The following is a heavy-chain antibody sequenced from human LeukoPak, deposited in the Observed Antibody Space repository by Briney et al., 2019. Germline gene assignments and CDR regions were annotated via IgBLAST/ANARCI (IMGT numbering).Heavy chain of an antibody. J-gene: IGHJ5*02. CDR2: IYHSGST. Sequence: SETLSLTCAVSGGSISSGGYSWSWIRQPPGTGLEWIGYIYHSGSTYYNPSLKSRVTISVDRSKNQFSLKLSSVTAADTAVYYCARDHRSVGVSWFDPWGQGTLVTVSS. V-gene: IGHV4-30-2*01. CDR3: ARDHRSVGVSWFDP. CDR1: GGSISSGGYS. D-gene: IGHD1-26*01.